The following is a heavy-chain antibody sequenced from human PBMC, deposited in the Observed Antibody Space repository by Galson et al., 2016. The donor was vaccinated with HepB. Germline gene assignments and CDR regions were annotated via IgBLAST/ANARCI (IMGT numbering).Heavy chain of an antibody. Sequence: SLRLSCATSGFTFSNYWMTWVRQAPGQGLEWVANIRPDGGLSYHVESVQGRFTISRDNTRSSLYLQMNSLRGEDTAVYYCVRGPRAKAYYYDFWGQGTLVTVSS. J-gene: IGHJ4*02. CDR3: VRGPRAKAYYYDF. CDR2: IRPDGGLS. CDR1: GFTFSNYW. D-gene: IGHD2-21*01. V-gene: IGHV3-7*03.